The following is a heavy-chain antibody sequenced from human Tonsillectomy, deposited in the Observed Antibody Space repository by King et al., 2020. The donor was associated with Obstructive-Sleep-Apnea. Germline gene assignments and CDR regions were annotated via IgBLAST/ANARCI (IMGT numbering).Heavy chain of an antibody. CDR2: IWYDGGNK. D-gene: IGHD5-12*01. CDR3: AKVGYGSMTVCDN. Sequence: VQLVESGGGVVQPGGSLRLSCAASGFIFSDYGMHWVRQAPGKGLEWVALIWYDGGNKYYADSVKGRFTISRDNSKNTLYLQMNSLRVEDTAVYYCAKVGYGSMTVCDNWGQGTLVTVPS. J-gene: IGHJ4*02. V-gene: IGHV3-30*02. CDR1: GFIFSDYG.